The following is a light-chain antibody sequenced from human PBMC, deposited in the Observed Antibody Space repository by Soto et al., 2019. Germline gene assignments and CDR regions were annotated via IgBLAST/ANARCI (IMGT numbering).Light chain of an antibody. CDR3: CSYAPHNVWV. CDR1: SSDVGGYNY. Sequence: QSALTQPASVSGSPGQSITISCTGTSSDVGGYNYVSWYQQHPGKAPKLMIYEVSNRPSGVSNRFSGSKSGNTASLTISGLQAEDEADYYCCSYAPHNVWVFGGGTKLTVL. J-gene: IGLJ3*02. CDR2: EVS. V-gene: IGLV2-14*01.